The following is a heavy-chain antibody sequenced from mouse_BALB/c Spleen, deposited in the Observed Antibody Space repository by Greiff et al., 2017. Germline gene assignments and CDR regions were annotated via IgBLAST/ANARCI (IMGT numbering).Heavy chain of an antibody. CDR1: GFTFSSYG. J-gene: IGHJ2*01. CDR3: ARHDYGNYGYFDY. V-gene: IGHV5-6*01. Sequence: EVQLVESGGDLVKPGGSLKLSCAASGFTFSSYGMSWVRQTPDKRLEWVATISSGGSYTYYPDSVKGRFTISRDNAKNTLYLQMSSLKSEDTAMYYCARHDYGNYGYFDYWGQGTTLTVSS. D-gene: IGHD2-1*01. CDR2: ISSGGSYT.